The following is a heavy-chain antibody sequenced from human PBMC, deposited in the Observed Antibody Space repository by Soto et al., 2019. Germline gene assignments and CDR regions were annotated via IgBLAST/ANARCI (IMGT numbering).Heavy chain of an antibody. CDR3: ARSHDYFDYCRFDP. J-gene: IGHJ5*02. CDR2: IYYSGNT. V-gene: IGHV4-39*02. D-gene: IGHD3-16*01. CDR1: GGSISSSSYY. Sequence: QLQLHESGPGLMKPSETLSLTCTVSGGSISSSSYYWGWIRQPPGKWLEWIATIYYSGNTYYNPSLKSRVTIAVDTSKNHFSLKLNSVTAADTAVYYCARSHDYFDYCRFDPWGQGTLVTVSS.